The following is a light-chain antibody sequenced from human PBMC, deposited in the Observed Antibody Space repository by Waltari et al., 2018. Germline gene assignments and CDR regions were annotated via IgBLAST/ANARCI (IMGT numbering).Light chain of an antibody. Sequence: ERATLSCRASQSVSSNLAWYQQKPGQAPRLLIHGASTRATGIPARFSGSGSGTEFTLTISSLQSEDFAVYYCQQYNNWPPGAFGQGTKVEIK. J-gene: IGKJ1*01. CDR2: GAS. CDR3: QQYNNWPPGA. V-gene: IGKV3-15*01. CDR1: QSVSSN.